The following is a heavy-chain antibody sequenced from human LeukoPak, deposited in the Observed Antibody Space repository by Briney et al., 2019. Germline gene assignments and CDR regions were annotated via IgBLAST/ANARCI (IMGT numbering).Heavy chain of an antibody. CDR1: GYTFTGYY. Sequence: GASVKVSCKASGYTFTGYYMHWVRQAPGQGLEWMGWINPNSGGTNYAQKFQGRVTMTRDTSISTAYVELSRLRSDDTAVYYCARESGDCSSTSCPFDYWGQGTLVTVSS. V-gene: IGHV1-2*02. D-gene: IGHD2-2*01. CDR3: ARESGDCSSTSCPFDY. CDR2: INPNSGGT. J-gene: IGHJ4*02.